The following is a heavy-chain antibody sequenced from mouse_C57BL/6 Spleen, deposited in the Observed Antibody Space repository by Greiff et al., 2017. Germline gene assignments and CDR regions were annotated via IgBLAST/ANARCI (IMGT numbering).Heavy chain of an antibody. CDR1: GYTFTDYN. CDR2: INPNNGGT. CDR3: ARGGYSNYFWFAD. Sequence: VQLQQSGPELVKPGASVKMSCKASGYTFTDYNMHWVKQSHGKSLEWIGYINPNNGGTSYNQKFKGKATLTVNKSSSTAYMGLRSLTSEDSAVYYCARGGYSNYFWFADWGQGTLVTVSA. J-gene: IGHJ3*01. V-gene: IGHV1-22*01. D-gene: IGHD2-5*01.